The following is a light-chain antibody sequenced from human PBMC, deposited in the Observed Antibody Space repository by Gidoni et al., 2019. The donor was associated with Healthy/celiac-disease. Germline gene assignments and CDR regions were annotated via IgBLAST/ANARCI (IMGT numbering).Light chain of an antibody. CDR1: SSDVGGYNY. V-gene: IGLV2-14*01. Sequence: QSALTQPASVSGSSGQSTTISCTGTSSDVGGYNYVTWYQQQPGKAPKHMIYEVINRPSGVSIRFSGSKSGNTASLTIPGLQAEDEADYYCSSYTSSSTLFGGGTKLTVL. CDR3: SSYTSSSTL. CDR2: EVI. J-gene: IGLJ2*01.